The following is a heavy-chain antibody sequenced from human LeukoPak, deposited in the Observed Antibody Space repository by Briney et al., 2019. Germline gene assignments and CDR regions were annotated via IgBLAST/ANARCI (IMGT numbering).Heavy chain of an antibody. CDR1: GFTFTTYS. Sequence: GGSLRLSCAASGFTFTTYSMNWVRQAPGKGLEWVSYISGSGLTIYYADSVKGRFTISRDNAKNSLYLQMNSLRDEDSAVYYCARARVGRIAAAGILGYWGQGTLVTVSS. V-gene: IGHV3-48*02. CDR3: ARARVGRIAAAGILGY. D-gene: IGHD6-13*01. J-gene: IGHJ4*02. CDR2: ISGSGLTI.